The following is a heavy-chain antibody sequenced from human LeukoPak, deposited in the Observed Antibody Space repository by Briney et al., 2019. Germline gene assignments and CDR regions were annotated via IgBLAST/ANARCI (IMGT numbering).Heavy chain of an antibody. CDR2: IYHSGST. Sequence: PSETLSLTCTVSGYSISSGYYWGWIRQPPGKGLEWIGSIYHSGSTYYNPSLKSRVTISVDTSKNQFSLKLSSVTAADTAVYYCARSWPAQGVVATIMGGYYFDYWGQGTLVTVSS. CDR1: GYSISSGYY. J-gene: IGHJ4*02. CDR3: ARSWPAQGVVATIMGGYYFDY. V-gene: IGHV4-38-2*02. D-gene: IGHD5-12*01.